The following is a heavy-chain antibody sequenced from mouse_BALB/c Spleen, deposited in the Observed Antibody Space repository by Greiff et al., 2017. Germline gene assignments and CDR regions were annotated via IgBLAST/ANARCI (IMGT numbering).Heavy chain of an antibody. CDR1: GYSFTGYF. D-gene: IGHD5-1-1*01. CDR3: ARRTDTRDAMDY. J-gene: IGHJ4*01. Sequence: VQLQQSGPELVKPGASVKISCKASGYSFTGYFMNWVMQSHGKSLEWIGRINPYNGDTFYNQKFKGKATLTVDKSSSTAHMELRSLASEDSAVYYCARRTDTRDAMDYWGQGTSVTVSS. V-gene: IGHV1-20*02. CDR2: INPYNGDT.